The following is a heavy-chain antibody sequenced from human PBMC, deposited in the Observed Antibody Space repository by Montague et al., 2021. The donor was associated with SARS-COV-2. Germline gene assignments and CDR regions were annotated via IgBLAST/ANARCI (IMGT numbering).Heavy chain of an antibody. V-gene: IGHV4-34*01. CDR1: GGSFSGYD. CDR2: SNHNEST. Sequence: SETLSLTCAVYGGSFSGYDWSWIRKPPGKGLELVGESNHNESTNYNPSLKSRVTVSVDTAKNQFSLKLSSVTAADTAVYFCARGFRSVVPAVLGVAFYYYFDMDVWGQGTTVTVSS. J-gene: IGHJ6*02. CDR3: ARGFRSVVPAVLGVAFYYYFDMDV. D-gene: IGHD2-2*01.